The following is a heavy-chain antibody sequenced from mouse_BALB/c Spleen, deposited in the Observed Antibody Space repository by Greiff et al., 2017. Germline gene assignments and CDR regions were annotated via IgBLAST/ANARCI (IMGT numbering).Heavy chain of an antibody. V-gene: IGHV5-6*01. Sequence: EVMLVESGGDLVKPGGSLKLSCAASGFTFSSYGMSWVRQTPDKRLEWVATISSGGSYTYYPDSVKGRFTISRDNAKNTLYLQMSSLKSEDTAMYYCARQRDYDAYFDYWGQGTTLTVSS. D-gene: IGHD2-4*01. J-gene: IGHJ2*01. CDR3: ARQRDYDAYFDY. CDR2: ISSGGSYT. CDR1: GFTFSSYG.